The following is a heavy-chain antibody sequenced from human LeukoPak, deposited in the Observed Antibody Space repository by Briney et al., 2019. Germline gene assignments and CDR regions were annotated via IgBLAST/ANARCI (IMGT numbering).Heavy chain of an antibody. V-gene: IGHV1-2*02. CDR2: INPNSGGT. D-gene: IGHD6-19*01. Sequence: GASVKVSCKASGYTFTGYYMHWVRQAPGQGLEWMGWINPNSGGTNYAQKFQGRVTMTRDTSISTAYMELSRLRSDDTAVYYCARDPRGAVAAPTYYFDYWGQGTLVTVSS. CDR1: GYTFTGYY. CDR3: ARDPRGAVAAPTYYFDY. J-gene: IGHJ4*02.